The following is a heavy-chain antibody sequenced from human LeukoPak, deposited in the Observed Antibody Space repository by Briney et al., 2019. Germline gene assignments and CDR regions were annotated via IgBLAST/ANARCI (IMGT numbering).Heavy chain of an antibody. CDR3: GRDLHRRLSGAFDI. Sequence: PSETLSLTCTVSGGSISSYYWSWIRQPAGKGLEWIGRIYTSGSTNYNPSLKSRVTMSVDTSKNQFSLKLSSVTAADTAVYYCGRDLHRRLSGAFDIWGQGTMVTVSS. D-gene: IGHD3-10*01. V-gene: IGHV4-4*07. CDR2: IYTSGST. CDR1: GGSISSYY. J-gene: IGHJ3*02.